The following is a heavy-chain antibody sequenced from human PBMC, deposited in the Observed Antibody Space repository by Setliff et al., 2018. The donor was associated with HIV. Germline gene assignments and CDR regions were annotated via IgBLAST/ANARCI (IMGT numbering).Heavy chain of an antibody. CDR3: AKVHSSGWYSNHDAFDI. D-gene: IGHD6-19*01. CDR2: IYPGDSDT. CDR1: GYSFTSYW. J-gene: IGHJ3*02. V-gene: IGHV5-51*01. Sequence: GASLTISCKGSGYSFTSYWIGWVRQMPGKGLEWMGIIYPGDSDTTYSPSFQGQVTISADKSISTAYLRWSSLKASDTAMYYCAKVHSSGWYSNHDAFDIWGQGTMVTVSS.